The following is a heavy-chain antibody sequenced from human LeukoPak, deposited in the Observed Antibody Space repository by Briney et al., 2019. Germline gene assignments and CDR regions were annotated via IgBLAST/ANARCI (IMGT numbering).Heavy chain of an antibody. CDR2: INPNSGDS. V-gene: IGHV1-2*02. CDR1: GYKFTGYY. Sequence: ASVKVSCKASGYKFTGYYMHWVRQAPGQGLEWMGWINPNSGDSHHAQKFQGRVTMTRDTSISTAYMELSRLRSDDTAVYYCAKDYRYSSSWYPPYFDYWGQGTLVTVSS. D-gene: IGHD6-13*01. CDR3: AKDYRYSSSWYPPYFDY. J-gene: IGHJ4*02.